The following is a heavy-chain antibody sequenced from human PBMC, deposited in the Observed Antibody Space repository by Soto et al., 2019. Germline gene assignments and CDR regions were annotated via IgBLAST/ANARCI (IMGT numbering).Heavy chain of an antibody. CDR3: AKDHFIVAGTIDY. D-gene: IGHD6-19*01. Sequence: EVQLLESGGGLVQPGGYLRLSCAASGFTFSSYAMSLVRQSPGKGLEWVSSISGSGGSTYYADSVKGRVTISRDNSKNTLYVQRNSLRAEDTAVSYCAKDHFIVAGTIDYWGQGTLVTVSS. J-gene: IGHJ4*02. CDR2: ISGSGGST. V-gene: IGHV3-23*01. CDR1: GFTFSSYA.